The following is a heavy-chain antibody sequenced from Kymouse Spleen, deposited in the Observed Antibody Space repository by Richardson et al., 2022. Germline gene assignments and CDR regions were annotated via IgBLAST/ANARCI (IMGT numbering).Heavy chain of an antibody. D-gene: IGHD3-9*01. CDR1: GGSFSGYY. CDR3: ARGQALRYYMDV. J-gene: IGHJ6*02. CDR2: INHSGST. V-gene: IGHV4-34*01. Sequence: QVQLQQWGAGLLKPSETLSLTCAVYGGSFSGYYWSWIRQPPGKGLEWIGEINHSGSTNYNPSLKSRVTISVDTSKNQFSLKLSSVTAADTAVYYCARGQALRYYMDVWGQGTTVTVSS.